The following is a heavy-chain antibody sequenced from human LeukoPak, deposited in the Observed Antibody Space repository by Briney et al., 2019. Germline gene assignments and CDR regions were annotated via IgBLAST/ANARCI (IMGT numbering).Heavy chain of an antibody. V-gene: IGHV3-7*04. J-gene: IGHJ4*02. D-gene: IGHD2-2*01. CDR2: IKQDGSEK. CDR1: GFTFSSYW. CDR3: ARGGYCSSTGCYHPTGYYYDY. Sequence: GGSQRLSCAASGFTFSSYWMSWVRQAPGKGLEWVANIKQDGSEKYYVDSVKGRFTISRGNAKNSLYLQMNSLRAEDTAVYYCARGGYCSSTGCYHPTGYYYDYWGQGTLVTVSS.